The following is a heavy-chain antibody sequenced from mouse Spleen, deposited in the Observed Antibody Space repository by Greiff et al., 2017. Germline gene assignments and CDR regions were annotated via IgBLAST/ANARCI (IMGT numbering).Heavy chain of an antibody. CDR3: ASSYGTSKGGYFDV. CDR1: GYAFSSSW. J-gene: IGHJ1*03. Sequence: VQLQESGPELVKPGASVKISCKASGYAFSSSWMNWVKQRPGKGLEWIGRIYPGDGDTNYNGKFKGKATLTADKSSSTAYMQLSSLTSEDSAVYFCASSYGTSKGGYFDVWGTGTTVTVSS. V-gene: IGHV1-82*01. D-gene: IGHD1-1*01. CDR2: IYPGDGDT.